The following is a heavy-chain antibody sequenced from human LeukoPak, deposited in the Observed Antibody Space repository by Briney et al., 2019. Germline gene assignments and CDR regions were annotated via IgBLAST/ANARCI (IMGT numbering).Heavy chain of an antibody. V-gene: IGHV3-30*18. Sequence: PGGSLRLSCTASGFTFSSYGMHWFRQAPGKGVKWVAVITYDGSKQNYADSVKGRFTISRGSSTDTLYLRMNTLRPQDPPVYSGAKEVFGVVIIGIDYWGQGTLVTVSS. J-gene: IGHJ4*02. CDR1: GFTFSSYG. CDR3: AKEVFGVVIIGIDY. CDR2: ITYDGSKQ. D-gene: IGHD3-3*01.